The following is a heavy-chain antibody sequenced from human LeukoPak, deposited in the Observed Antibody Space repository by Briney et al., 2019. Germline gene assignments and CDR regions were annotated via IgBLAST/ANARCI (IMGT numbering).Heavy chain of an antibody. D-gene: IGHD6-19*01. V-gene: IGHV5-51*01. CDR1: GSSFTSYW. J-gene: IGHJ5*02. CDR3: ARKGSGWYEGRDWFDP. CDR2: IYPGDSDT. Sequence: GESLKIPCQGSGSSFTSYWIGWVRQMPGKGLEWMGIIYPGDSDTRYSPSFQGQVTISADKSISTAYLQWSSPKASDTAMYYCARKGSGWYEGRDWFDPWGQGTLVTVSS.